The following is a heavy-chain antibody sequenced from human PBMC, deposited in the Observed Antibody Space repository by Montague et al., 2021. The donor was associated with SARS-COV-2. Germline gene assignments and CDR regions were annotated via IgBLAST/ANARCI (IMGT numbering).Heavy chain of an antibody. CDR1: GGSISSSSYY. CDR3: ARALIMITFGGVIAHWFDP. CDR2: IYYSGST. D-gene: IGHD3-16*02. Sequence: SETRSLTCTVSGGSISSSSYYWGWIRQPPGKGLEWIGSIYYSGSTYYNPSLKSRVTISVDTSKNQFSLKLSSVTAADTAVYYCARALIMITFGGVIAHWFDPWGQETLVTVSS. V-gene: IGHV4-39*07. J-gene: IGHJ5*02.